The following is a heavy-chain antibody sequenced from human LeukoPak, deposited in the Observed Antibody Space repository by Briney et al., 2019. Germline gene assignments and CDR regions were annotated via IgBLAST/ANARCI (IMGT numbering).Heavy chain of an antibody. CDR1: GGSISSYY. V-gene: IGHV4-59*12. J-gene: IGHJ4*02. CDR2: IYYSGST. CDR3: ARGMVRGAAFDY. D-gene: IGHD3-10*01. Sequence: SETLSLTCTVSGGSISSYYWSWIRQPPGKGLEWIGYIYYSGSTYYNPSLKSRVTISVDRSKNQFSLKLSSVTAADTAVYYCARGMVRGAAFDYWGQGTLVTVSS.